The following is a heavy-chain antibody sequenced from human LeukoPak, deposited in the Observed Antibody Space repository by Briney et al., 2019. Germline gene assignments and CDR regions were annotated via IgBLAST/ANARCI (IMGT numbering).Heavy chain of an antibody. Sequence: ASVKVSCKASGYTFTSYYMHWVRQAPGQGLEWMGIIDPSGGSTSYAQKFQGRVTMTRDTSTSTAYMELRSLRSDDTAVYYCARDSGSYSPWGQGTLVTVSS. CDR3: ARDSGSYSP. J-gene: IGHJ5*02. CDR2: IDPSGGST. V-gene: IGHV1-46*01. CDR1: GYTFTSYY. D-gene: IGHD1-26*01.